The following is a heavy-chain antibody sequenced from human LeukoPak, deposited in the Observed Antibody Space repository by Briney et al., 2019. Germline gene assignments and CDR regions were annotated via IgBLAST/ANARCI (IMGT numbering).Heavy chain of an antibody. CDR1: GFTFSDYY. J-gene: IGHJ6*03. CDR2: ISSSGSTI. CDR3: ARVSVVRGLSSYYYYMDV. D-gene: IGHD3-10*01. V-gene: IGHV3-11*01. Sequence: GGSLRLSCAASGFTFSDYYMSWIRQAPGKGLEWVSYISSSGSTIYYADSVKGRFTISRDNAKNSLYLQMNSLRAEDTAVYYCARVSVVRGLSSYYYYMDVWGKGTTVTISS.